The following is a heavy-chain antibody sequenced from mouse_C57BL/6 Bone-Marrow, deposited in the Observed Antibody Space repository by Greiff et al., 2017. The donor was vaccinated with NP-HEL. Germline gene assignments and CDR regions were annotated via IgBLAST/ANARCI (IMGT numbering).Heavy chain of an antibody. Sequence: VHLVESGPGLVAPSQSLSITCTVSGFSLTSYGVHWVRQPPGKGLEWLVVIWSDGSTTYNSALKSRLSISKDNSKSQVFLKMNSLQTDDTAMYYCARQRGLPLGNAMDYWGQGTSVTVSS. CDR3: ARQRGLPLGNAMDY. V-gene: IGHV2-6-1*01. CDR1: GFSLTSYG. D-gene: IGHD2-10*02. J-gene: IGHJ4*01. CDR2: IWSDGST.